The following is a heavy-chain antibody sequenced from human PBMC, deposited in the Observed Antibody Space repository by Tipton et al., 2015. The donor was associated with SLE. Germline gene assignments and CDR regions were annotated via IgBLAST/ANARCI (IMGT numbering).Heavy chain of an antibody. J-gene: IGHJ6*03. Sequence: TLSLTCTVSGYFINSGYFWGWIRQPPGKGLEWIGSIYHSGSTYYNPSLRSRVTLSIDTSNNQFSLQLTSVTAADTAIYYCARESFTNDFYYYMDVWGKGTTVTVSS. CDR3: ARESFTNDFYYYMDV. D-gene: IGHD2-8*01. CDR2: IYHSGST. CDR1: GYFINSGYF. V-gene: IGHV4-38-2*02.